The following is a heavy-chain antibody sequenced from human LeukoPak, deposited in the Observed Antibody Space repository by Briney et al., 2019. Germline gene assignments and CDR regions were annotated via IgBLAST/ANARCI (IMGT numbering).Heavy chain of an antibody. V-gene: IGHV4-34*01. Sequence: SETLSLTCAVYGGSFSGYYWSWIRQPPGKGLEWIGEINHSGSTNYNPSLKSRVTISVDTSKNQFSLKLSSVTATDTAVYYCARGIRDYWGQGTLVTVSS. CDR2: INHSGST. J-gene: IGHJ4*02. CDR3: ARGIRDY. CDR1: GGSFSGYY.